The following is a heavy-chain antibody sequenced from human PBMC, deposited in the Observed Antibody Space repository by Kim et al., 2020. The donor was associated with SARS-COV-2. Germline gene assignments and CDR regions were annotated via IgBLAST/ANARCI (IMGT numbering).Heavy chain of an antibody. Sequence: GGSLRLSCAASGFGFNNYAMSWVRQVPGKGLEWVSSISGSGGSTKYADSVTGRFTISRDNSRNRLHLQMNGRTAEDTAVYYCAKNLTEPAAYWY. V-gene: IGHV3-23*01. CDR2: ISGSGGST. D-gene: IGHD1-1*01. CDR1: GFGFNNYA. J-gene: IGHJ2*01. CDR3: AKNLTEPAAYWY.